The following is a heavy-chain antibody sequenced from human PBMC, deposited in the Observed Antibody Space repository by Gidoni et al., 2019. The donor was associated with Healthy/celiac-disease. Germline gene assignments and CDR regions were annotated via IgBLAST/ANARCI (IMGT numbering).Heavy chain of an antibody. CDR1: GFPFSSYA. CDR3: AKARYSSSPFDY. J-gene: IGHJ4*02. V-gene: IGHV3-23*01. D-gene: IGHD6-13*01. CDR2: ISGSGGST. Sequence: EVQLLESGGGLVQPGGALRLSCAASGFPFSSYAMSWVRQAPGKGLEWVSAISGSGGSTYYADSVKGRFTISRDNSKNTLYLQMNSLRAEDTAVYYCAKARYSSSPFDYWGQGTLVTVSS.